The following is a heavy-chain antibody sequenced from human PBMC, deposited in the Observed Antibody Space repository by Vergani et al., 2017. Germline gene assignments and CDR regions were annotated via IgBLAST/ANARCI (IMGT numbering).Heavy chain of an antibody. CDR1: GGSFSDYY. D-gene: IGHD3-10*01. V-gene: IGHV4-34*01. Sequence: QVQLQESGPGLLKPSETLSLTCAVYGGSFSDYYWSWIRQPPGKGLEWIGEINHSGSTNYNPSLKSRVTISVDTSKNQFSLKLSSVTAADTAVYYCARGLKYYGSGGWFDPWGQGTLVTVSS. J-gene: IGHJ5*02. CDR3: ARGLKYYGSGGWFDP. CDR2: INHSGST.